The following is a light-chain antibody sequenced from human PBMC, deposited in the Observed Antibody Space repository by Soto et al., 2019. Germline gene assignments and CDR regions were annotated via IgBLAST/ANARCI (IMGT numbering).Light chain of an antibody. V-gene: IGKV1-9*01. CDR3: LHLNSYSPDT. Sequence: DIQLTQSPSFLSASVGDRVTITCRASQGLSRYFAWYQQKPGKDPELLIFAASTLQNGVPSRFSGGGAGTDFPLTISSLQPEDFATYYCLHLNSYSPDTFGPGTKVDIK. CDR2: AAS. J-gene: IGKJ3*01. CDR1: QGLSRY.